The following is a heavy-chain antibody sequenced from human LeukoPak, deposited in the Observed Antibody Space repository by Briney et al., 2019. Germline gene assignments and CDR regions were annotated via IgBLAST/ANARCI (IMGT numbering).Heavy chain of an antibody. Sequence: EASVTVSCKGSGYNFAGYYIHWVRQAPGQGLEWMGRINPRDGETSFAQKFQGRVSMTRDTSVSSAYMELSGLRSDDTAVYYCARDWELRFHQGGLDYWGQGTLVTVSS. D-gene: IGHD3-3*01. J-gene: IGHJ4*02. CDR1: GYNFAGYY. CDR3: ARDWELRFHQGGLDY. V-gene: IGHV1-2*06. CDR2: INPRDGET.